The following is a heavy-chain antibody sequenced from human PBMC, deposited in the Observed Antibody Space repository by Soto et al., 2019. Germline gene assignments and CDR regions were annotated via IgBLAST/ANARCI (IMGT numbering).Heavy chain of an antibody. CDR3: ARHTARASYFDY. Sequence: PSETLSLTCTVSGGYVGSGNFYLSWILHPPGKGLEWIGDIYFSGSSFYNPSLKSRLTISLDMSKNQFSLKLSSVTAADTAVYHCARHTARASYFDYWGPGALVTFSS. J-gene: IGHJ4*02. V-gene: IGHV4-61*01. CDR2: IYFSGSS. CDR1: GGYVGSGNFY. D-gene: IGHD5-18*01.